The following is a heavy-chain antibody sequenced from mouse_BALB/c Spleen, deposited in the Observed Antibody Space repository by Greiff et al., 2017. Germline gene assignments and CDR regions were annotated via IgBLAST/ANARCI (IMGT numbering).Heavy chain of an antibody. J-gene: IGHJ3*01. V-gene: IGHV1-9*01. CDR2: ILPGSGST. CDR3: ARSGAARAWFAY. CDR1: GYTFSSYW. D-gene: IGHD3-1*01. Sequence: VQRVESGAELMKPGASVKISCKATGYTFSSYWIEWVKQRPGHGLEWIGEILPGSGSTNYNEKFKGKATFTADTSSNTAYMQLSSLTSEDSAVYYCARSGAARAWFAYWGQGTLVTVSA.